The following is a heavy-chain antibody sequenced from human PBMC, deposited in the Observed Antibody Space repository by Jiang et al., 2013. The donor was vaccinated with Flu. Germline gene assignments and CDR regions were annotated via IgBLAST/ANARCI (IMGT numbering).Heavy chain of an antibody. CDR1: GFTFSSYS. J-gene: IGHJ3*02. CDR2: ISSSSSYI. D-gene: IGHD5-24*01. V-gene: IGHV3-21*01. Sequence: VQLLESGGGLVKPGGSLRLSCAASGFTFSSYSMNWVLQAPGKGLEWVSSISSSSSYIYYADSVKGRFTISRDNAKNSLYLQRTGLRPEDTAVYYCARVRGRRDGYTEDIDAFDIWGQGTMVTVSS. CDR3: ARVRGRRDGYTEDIDAFDI.